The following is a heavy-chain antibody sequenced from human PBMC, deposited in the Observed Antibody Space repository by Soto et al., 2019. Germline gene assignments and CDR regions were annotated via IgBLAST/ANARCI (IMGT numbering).Heavy chain of an antibody. Sequence: EVQLVESGGGLVQPGGSLRLTCAVSGFSFRGYSMNWVRRAPGKGLECISHISGPGGTMYYADSVKGRFTISRDNGKNSLFLQMNSLRAEDTAVYYCARDGVSLVRGVYFDHWGQGTLVTVSS. D-gene: IGHD3-10*01. CDR2: ISGPGGTM. V-gene: IGHV3-48*01. CDR3: ARDGVSLVRGVYFDH. J-gene: IGHJ4*02. CDR1: GFSFRGYS.